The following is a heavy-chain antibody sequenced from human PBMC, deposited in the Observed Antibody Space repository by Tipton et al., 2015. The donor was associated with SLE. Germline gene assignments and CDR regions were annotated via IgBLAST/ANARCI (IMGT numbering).Heavy chain of an antibody. CDR2: IYTSGKT. D-gene: IGHD1-1*01. J-gene: IGHJ2*01. CDR1: GGAISSGGYY. CDR3: AKTLAGATPGRYQSYWYFDL. Sequence: TLSLTCTVSGGAISSGGYYWSWIRQPAGKGLEWVGRIYTSGKTTYNPPLKSRVTISMDLSNNQFSVNLSSVTASDTAVYYCAKTLAGATPGRYQSYWYFDLWGRGLRVIVSS. V-gene: IGHV4-61*02.